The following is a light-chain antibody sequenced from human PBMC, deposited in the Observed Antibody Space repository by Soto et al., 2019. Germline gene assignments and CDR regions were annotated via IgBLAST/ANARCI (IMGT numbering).Light chain of an antibody. J-gene: IGLJ3*02. CDR3: ASYAGSRNVV. CDR1: SSDVGAYNY. V-gene: IGLV2-11*01. CDR2: DVS. Sequence: QSVLTQRRSVPGSPGRSVVISCTGTSSDVGAYNYVSWYQQHPGKAPKRMIYDVSRRPSGGPDRVSGSKAGNRASRSISGLQGEDEADYYCASYAGSRNVVLGGGTRETVL.